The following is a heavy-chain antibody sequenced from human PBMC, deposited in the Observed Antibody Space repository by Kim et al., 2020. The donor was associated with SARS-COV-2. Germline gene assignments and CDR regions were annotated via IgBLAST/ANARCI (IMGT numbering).Heavy chain of an antibody. V-gene: IGHV3-11*01. D-gene: IGHD6-19*01. CDR3: ARDRPWLGDDY. Sequence: IYYADSVKGRFTISRDNAKNSLYLQMNSLRAGDTAVYYCARDRPWLGDDYRGQGTLVTVSS. CDR2: I. J-gene: IGHJ4*02.